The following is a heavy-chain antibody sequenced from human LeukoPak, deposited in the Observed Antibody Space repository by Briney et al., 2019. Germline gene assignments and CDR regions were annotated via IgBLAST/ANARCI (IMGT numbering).Heavy chain of an antibody. CDR3: ARALLDFWSGYYYYFDY. CDR1: GGSISSSSYY. D-gene: IGHD3-3*01. J-gene: IGHJ4*02. V-gene: IGHV4-39*07. Sequence: PSETLSLTCTVSGGSISSSSYYWGWIRQPPGKGLEWIGSIYYSGSTYYNPSLKSRVTISVDTSKNQFSLKLSSVTAADTAVYYCARALLDFWSGYYYYFDYWGQGTLVTVSS. CDR2: IYYSGST.